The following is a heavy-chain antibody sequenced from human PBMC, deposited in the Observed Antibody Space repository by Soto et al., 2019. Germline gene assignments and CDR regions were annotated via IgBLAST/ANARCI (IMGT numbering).Heavy chain of an antibody. CDR2: IHSDGSST. J-gene: IGHJ3*01. D-gene: IGHD3-10*01. CDR1: GFTFSYYW. Sequence: EVQLVESGGGLVRPGGSLRLSCAASGFTFSYYWMHWVRQAPGKVLVWVSRIHSDGSSTTYADFVKGRFIISRDNARNTVDLQMNSGRVEDTAVYYCASGDRGAFDLWGQGTVVTVSS. V-gene: IGHV3-74*01. CDR3: ASGDRGAFDL.